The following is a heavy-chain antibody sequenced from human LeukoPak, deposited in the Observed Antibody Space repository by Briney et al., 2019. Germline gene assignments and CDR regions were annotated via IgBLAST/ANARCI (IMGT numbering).Heavy chain of an antibody. Sequence: GGSLRLSYSACRFTFSNFVRHCVRQTPGKGRQYVAAISKSEHRIHYVDSVQSRFTVCRDNDKSTLYLQMGSLRPEDAALYYCARGLSGSSDKWGQGVLVAVSS. V-gene: IGHV3-64*02. D-gene: IGHD7-27*01. CDR2: ISKSEHRI. J-gene: IGHJ1*01. CDR1: RFTFSNFV. CDR3: ARGLSGSSDK.